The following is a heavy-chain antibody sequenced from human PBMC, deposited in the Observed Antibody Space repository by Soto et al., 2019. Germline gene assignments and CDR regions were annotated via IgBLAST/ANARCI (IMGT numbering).Heavy chain of an antibody. CDR2: IYYSGST. CDR1: GGSISSYY. Sequence: SETLSLTYTVSGGSISSYYWSWIRQPPGKGLEWIEYIYYSGSTNYNPSLKSRVTISVDTSKNQFSLKLSSVTAADTAVYYCARDVYSSGWISGMDVWGQGTTVTVSS. J-gene: IGHJ6*02. CDR3: ARDVYSSGWISGMDV. D-gene: IGHD6-19*01. V-gene: IGHV4-59*01.